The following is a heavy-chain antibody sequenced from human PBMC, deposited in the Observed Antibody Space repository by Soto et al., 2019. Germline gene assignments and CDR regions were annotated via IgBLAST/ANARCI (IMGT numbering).Heavy chain of an antibody. CDR3: ARDEQYCSGGSCYYDFDI. V-gene: IGHV4-31*03. CDR1: GGSISSGGYY. CDR2: IYYSGST. D-gene: IGHD2-15*01. J-gene: IGHJ3*02. Sequence: PSETLSLTCTVSGGSISSGGYYWSWIRQHPGKGLEWIGYIYYSGSTYYNPSLKSRVTISVDTSKNQFSLKLSSVTAADTAVYYCARDEQYCSGGSCYYDFDIWGQGTMVTVS.